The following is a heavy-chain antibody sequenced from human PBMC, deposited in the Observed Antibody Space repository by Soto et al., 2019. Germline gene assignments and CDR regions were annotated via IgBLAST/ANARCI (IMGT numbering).Heavy chain of an antibody. CDR1: GGSISSSSYY. V-gene: IGHV4-39*01. D-gene: IGHD3-22*01. Sequence: SETLSLTCTVSGGSISSSSYYWGWIRQPPGKGLEWIGSIYYSGSTYYNPSFKSRLTISVDTSKNQFSLELSSVTAADTSVYYCAGGYDSSGYYREIDYWGQGTLVTVSS. J-gene: IGHJ4*02. CDR3: AGGYDSSGYYREIDY. CDR2: IYYSGST.